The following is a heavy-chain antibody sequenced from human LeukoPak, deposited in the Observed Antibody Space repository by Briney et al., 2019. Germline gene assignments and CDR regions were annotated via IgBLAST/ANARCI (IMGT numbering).Heavy chain of an antibody. V-gene: IGHV3-21*01. CDR1: GFTFSSYS. CDR2: ISSSSSYI. D-gene: IGHD2-15*01. CDR3: AICSGGGCYHSDDY. Sequence: PGGSLRLSCAAPGFTFSSYSMNWVRQAPGKGLEWVSSISSSSSYIYYADSVKGRFTISRDNAKNSLYLQMNSLRAEDTAVYYFAICSGGGCYHSDDYWGQGTLVTVSS. J-gene: IGHJ4*02.